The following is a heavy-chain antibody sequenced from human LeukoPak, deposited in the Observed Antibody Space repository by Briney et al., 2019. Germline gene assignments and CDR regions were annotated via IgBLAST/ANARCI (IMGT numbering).Heavy chain of an antibody. CDR2: ISPRTHYI. CDR1: GFSFSDYT. D-gene: IGHD2-2*01. Sequence: GGSQRLSCAASGFSFSDYTINWVRQAPGKGLEWVSSISPRTHYIYYADSVKGRFTISRDNAKNSLYLQMHSLRGEDTAVYYCARGRGCSSMSCYPDYWGPGRLGTVSS. J-gene: IGHJ4*01. CDR3: ARGRGCSSMSCYPDY. V-gene: IGHV3-21*01.